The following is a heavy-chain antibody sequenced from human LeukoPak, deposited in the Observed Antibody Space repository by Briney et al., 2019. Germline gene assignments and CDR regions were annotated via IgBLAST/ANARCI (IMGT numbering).Heavy chain of an antibody. V-gene: IGHV4-4*07. J-gene: IGHJ6*03. D-gene: IGHD6-13*01. CDR3: ARDQFLAAASGGYYYYYYMDV. Sequence: PSETLSLTCTVSGGSISSYYWSWIRQPAGKGLEWIGRIYTSGSTNYNPSLKSRVTMSVDTSKNQFSLKLSSVTAADTAVYYCARDQFLAAASGGYYYYYYMDVWGKGTTVTISS. CDR2: IYTSGST. CDR1: GGSISSYY.